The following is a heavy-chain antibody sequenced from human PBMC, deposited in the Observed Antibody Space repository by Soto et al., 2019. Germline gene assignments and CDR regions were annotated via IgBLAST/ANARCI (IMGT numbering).Heavy chain of an antibody. CDR3: ARYRWNPREGYFDY. J-gene: IGHJ4*02. V-gene: IGHV1-2*04. CDR1: GYTFTGYY. Sequence: GASVKVSCKASGYTFTGYYMHWVRQAPGQGLEWMGWINPNSGGTNYAQKFQGWVTMTRDTSISTAYMELSSLRSDDTAVYYCARYRWNPREGYFDYWGQGTLVTVSS. CDR2: INPNSGGT. D-gene: IGHD1-1*01.